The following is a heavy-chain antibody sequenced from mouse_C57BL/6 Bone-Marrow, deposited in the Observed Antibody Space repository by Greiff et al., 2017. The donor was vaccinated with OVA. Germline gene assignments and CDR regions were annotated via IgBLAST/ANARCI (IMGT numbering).Heavy chain of an antibody. V-gene: IGHV1-19*01. Sequence: EVQLQQSGPVLVKPGASVKMSCKASGYTFTDYYMNWVKQSHGKSLEWIGVINPYNGGTSYNQKFKGKVTLTVDKSSSTAYMELNSLTSEDSAVYYCAVGSMTPFAYWGQGTLVTVSA. CDR1: GYTFTDYY. CDR3: AVGSMTPFAY. CDR2: INPYNGGT. J-gene: IGHJ3*01. D-gene: IGHD2-10*02.